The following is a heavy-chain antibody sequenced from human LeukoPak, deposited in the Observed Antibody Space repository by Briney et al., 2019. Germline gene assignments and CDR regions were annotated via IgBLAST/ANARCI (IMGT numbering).Heavy chain of an antibody. V-gene: IGHV3-30*18. Sequence: GRSLRLSCAASGFTFSSYGMHWVRQAPGKGLEWVAVISYDGSNKYYADSVKGRFTISRDNSKNTLYLQMNSLRAEDTAVCYCAKVAAAASSSLLDYWGQGTLVTVSS. J-gene: IGHJ4*02. CDR2: ISYDGSNK. CDR1: GFTFSSYG. CDR3: AKVAAAASSSLLDY. D-gene: IGHD6-13*01.